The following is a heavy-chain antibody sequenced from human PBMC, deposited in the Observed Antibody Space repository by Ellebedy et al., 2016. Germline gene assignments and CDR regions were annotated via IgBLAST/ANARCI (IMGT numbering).Heavy chain of an antibody. Sequence: GESLKISCAASGYTFSSYSMNWVRQAPGKGLEWISYISSSGSTIYYADSVKGRFTISRDNAKNSLYLQMNSLRAEDTAVYYCARERKRGEIVVVPAAKMDWGQGTLVTVSS. V-gene: IGHV3-48*04. CDR1: GYTFSSYS. D-gene: IGHD2-2*01. J-gene: IGHJ4*02. CDR2: ISSSGSTI. CDR3: ARERKRGEIVVVPAAKMD.